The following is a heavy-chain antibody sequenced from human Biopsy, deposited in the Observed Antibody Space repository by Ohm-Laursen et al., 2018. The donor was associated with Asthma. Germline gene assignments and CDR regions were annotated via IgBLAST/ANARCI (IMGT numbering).Heavy chain of an antibody. Sequence: TQTLTLTCAVSGFSLRDARMGVSWIRQPPGKALEWLAHIFPNDEKSYSTSLKSRLTISKDTSKRQVVLTMTNMDLVDTGTYFCARLNCGSTCDSGYDYYGMDVWGPGTTVTVSS. CDR2: IFPNDEK. D-gene: IGHD2-2*01. CDR1: GFSLRDARMG. J-gene: IGHJ6*02. CDR3: ARLNCGSTCDSGYDYYGMDV. V-gene: IGHV2-26*01.